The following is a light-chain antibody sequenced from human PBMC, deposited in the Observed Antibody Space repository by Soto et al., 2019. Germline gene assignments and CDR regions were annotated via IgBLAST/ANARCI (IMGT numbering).Light chain of an antibody. CDR3: QQYETYWT. V-gene: IGKV1-5*03. CDR2: KAS. Sequence: DIQMTQSPSTLSASVGDRVTITCRASQSIGSWLAWYQQKPGKAPKFLIYKASTLESVVPSRFSGSGSGAEFTLTISSLQPDDFATYYCQQYETYWTFGQGTKVEIK. J-gene: IGKJ1*01. CDR1: QSIGSW.